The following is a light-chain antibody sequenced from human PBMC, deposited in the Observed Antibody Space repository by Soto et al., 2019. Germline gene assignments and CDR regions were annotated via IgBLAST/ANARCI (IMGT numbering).Light chain of an antibody. Sequence: GDRVTITCRASQSISSWLAWYQQKPGKAPKLLIYDASSLESEVPSRFSGSGSGTEFTLTISSLQPDDFATYYCQQYNSYPWTFGQGTKVDIK. J-gene: IGKJ1*01. CDR2: DAS. V-gene: IGKV1-5*01. CDR1: QSISSW. CDR3: QQYNSYPWT.